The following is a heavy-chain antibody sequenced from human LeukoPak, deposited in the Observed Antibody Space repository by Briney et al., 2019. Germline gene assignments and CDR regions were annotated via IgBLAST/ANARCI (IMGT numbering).Heavy chain of an antibody. CDR2: MYPDDSDT. J-gene: IGHJ4*02. CDR1: GYSFSSYW. Sequence: GESLKISCKGSGYSFSSYWIAWVRQMPGKGLEWMGIMYPDDSDTIFSPSFQGQVTFSADKSISTAYLQWSSLKASDTAMYYCAVRSNGGKEFDYWGQGTLVTVSS. D-gene: IGHD6-13*01. CDR3: AVRSNGGKEFDY. V-gene: IGHV5-51*01.